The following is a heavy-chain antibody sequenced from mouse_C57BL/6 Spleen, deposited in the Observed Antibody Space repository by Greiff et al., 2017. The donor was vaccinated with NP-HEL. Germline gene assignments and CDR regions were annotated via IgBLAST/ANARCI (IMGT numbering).Heavy chain of an antibody. J-gene: IGHJ4*01. D-gene: IGHD1-1*01. CDR1: GYTFTSYW. CDR2: IDPSDSET. Sequence: QVQLQQPGAELVRPGSSVKLSCKASGYTFTSYWMHWVKPRPIQGLEWIGNIDPSDSETHYNQKFKDKATLTVDKSSSTAYMQLSSLTSEDSAVYYCARGPPHGSSSLYYAMDYWGQGTSVTVSS. CDR3: ARGPPHGSSSLYYAMDY. V-gene: IGHV1-52*01.